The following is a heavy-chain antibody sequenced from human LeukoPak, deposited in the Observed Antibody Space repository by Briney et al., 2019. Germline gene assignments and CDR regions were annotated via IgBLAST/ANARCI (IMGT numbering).Heavy chain of an antibody. J-gene: IGHJ4*02. CDR2: ISGSGGFT. D-gene: IGHD3-22*01. CDR3: ATAYYYDSRGYDPLDY. Sequence: GGSLRLSCAASGSTFSRHAMSWVRQAPGKGLEWVSGISGSGGFTYYADSVKGRFTISRDNSKNTLYLQMDSLRAEDTAVYYCATAYYYDSRGYDPLDYWGQGTLVTVSS. V-gene: IGHV3-23*01. CDR1: GSTFSRHA.